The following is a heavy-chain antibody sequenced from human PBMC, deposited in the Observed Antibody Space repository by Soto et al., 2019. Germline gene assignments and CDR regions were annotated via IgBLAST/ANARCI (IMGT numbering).Heavy chain of an antibody. CDR2: INVYDGNT. CDR3: ARGTKAYCGGDCSDAFDI. V-gene: IGHV1-18*01. CDR1: GYTFTNYA. D-gene: IGHD2-21*02. Sequence: WASVKVSCKASGYTFTNYAVTWVRQAPGQGLEWMGWINVYDGNTKYAQKFQGRVTMTTDTSTNTVYMELRSLTSDDTAVYYCARGTKAYCGGDCSDAFDIWGQGTMVTVSS. J-gene: IGHJ3*02.